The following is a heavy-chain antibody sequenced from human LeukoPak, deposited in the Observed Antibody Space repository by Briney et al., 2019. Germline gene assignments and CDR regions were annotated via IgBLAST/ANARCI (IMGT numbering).Heavy chain of an antibody. J-gene: IGHJ3*02. CDR1: GGSISDYY. D-gene: IGHD2-2*01. CDR2: IYYSGST. CDR3: ARDGFVVVPAAMYAFDI. V-gene: IGHV4-59*12. Sequence: SETLSLTCTVSGGSISDYYWSWIRQPPGKGLECIGYIYYSGSTNYNPSLKSRVTISIDTSKNQFSLKMSSVTAADTAVYYCARDGFVVVPAAMYAFDIWGQGTMVTVSS.